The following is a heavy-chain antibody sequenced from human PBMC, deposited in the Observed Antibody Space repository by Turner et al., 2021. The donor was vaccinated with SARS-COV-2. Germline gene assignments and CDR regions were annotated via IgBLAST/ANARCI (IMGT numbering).Heavy chain of an antibody. CDR2: ISWNSGNR. Sequence: EVQLVEAGGGGVQPGRSRRHSCAASGFTFDDYAMPWVRQAPGQGMGWVSGISWNSGNRGYADSVKGRFTISRDNAKNSLYLQMNSLRAEDTALYYCAKDMLGNYYYYGMDLWGQGTTVTVSS. J-gene: IGHJ6*02. CDR3: AKDMLGNYYYYGMDL. D-gene: IGHD1-26*01. V-gene: IGHV3-9*01. CDR1: GFTFDDYA.